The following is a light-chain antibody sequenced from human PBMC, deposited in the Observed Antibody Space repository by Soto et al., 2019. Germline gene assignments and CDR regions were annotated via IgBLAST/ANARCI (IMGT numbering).Light chain of an antibody. J-gene: IGKJ1*01. CDR2: GSS. V-gene: IGKV1-12*01. CDR1: QGVSDW. Sequence: DIQMTQSPSSVSASVGDSVTITCRASQGVSDWVAWCQQKPGEAPKLLIYGSSSLLSGVPSRFSGTRSGTDFTLTISSLQPEDFATYYCQQANSYPWTFGQGTKVEIE. CDR3: QQANSYPWT.